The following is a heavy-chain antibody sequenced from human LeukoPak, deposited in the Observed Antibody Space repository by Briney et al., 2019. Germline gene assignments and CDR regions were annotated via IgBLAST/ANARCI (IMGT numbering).Heavy chain of an antibody. J-gene: IGHJ6*03. V-gene: IGHV4-34*01. D-gene: IGHD6-13*01. Sequence: SETLSLTCAVSGGSFSGYFWTWIRQPPGKGLQWIGESKDNGDTNYNSSLKSRVSISVDTSKNQFSLKLSSVTAADTAVYYCARGQELRGSEGYSGWAVGKRKPRRNHYYMDVWGKGTTVTVSS. CDR3: ARGQELRGSEGYSGWAVGKRKPRRNHYYMDV. CDR2: SKDNGDT. CDR1: GGSFSGYF.